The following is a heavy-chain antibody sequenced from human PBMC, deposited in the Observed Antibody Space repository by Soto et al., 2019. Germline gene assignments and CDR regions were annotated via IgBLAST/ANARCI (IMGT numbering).Heavy chain of an antibody. J-gene: IGHJ6*02. D-gene: IGHD3-16*01. V-gene: IGHV3-23*01. CDR2: ISGSGGST. CDR1: EFTFSSYA. CDR3: AESLSSYYYGMDI. Sequence: GGSLRLSCAASEFTFSSYAMSWVRQAPGKGLEWVSGISGSGGSTYYADSVKGRFTISRDNSKNTLYLQMNSLRAEDTAVYYCAESLSSYYYGMDIWGQGTTVTVSS.